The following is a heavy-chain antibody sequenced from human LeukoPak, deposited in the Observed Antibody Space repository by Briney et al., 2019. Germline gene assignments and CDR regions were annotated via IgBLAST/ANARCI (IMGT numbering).Heavy chain of an antibody. CDR1: GFTFSSYS. CDR2: ISSSSYI. J-gene: IGHJ4*02. D-gene: IGHD6-19*01. CDR3: ARDALKGNGWPREVDY. Sequence: GGSLRLSCAASGFTFSSYSMNWVRQAPGKGLEWVSSISSSSYIYYADSVKGRFTISRDNAKNSLYLQMNSLRAEDTAVYYCARDALKGNGWPREVDYWGQGTLVTVSS. V-gene: IGHV3-21*01.